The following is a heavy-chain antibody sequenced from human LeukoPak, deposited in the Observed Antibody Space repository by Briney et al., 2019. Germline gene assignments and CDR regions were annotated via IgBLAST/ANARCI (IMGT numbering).Heavy chain of an antibody. CDR3: ARALGVASPRSYWFDP. J-gene: IGHJ5*02. V-gene: IGHV1-2*02. CDR2: INPNSGGT. D-gene: IGHD3-3*01. CDR1: GYTFTGYY. Sequence: ASVKVSCKASGYTFTGYYMHWVRQAPGQGLEWMGWINPNSGGTNYAQKFQGRVTMTRDTSISTAYMELSRLRSDDTAVYYCARALGVASPRSYWFDPWGQGTLVTVSS.